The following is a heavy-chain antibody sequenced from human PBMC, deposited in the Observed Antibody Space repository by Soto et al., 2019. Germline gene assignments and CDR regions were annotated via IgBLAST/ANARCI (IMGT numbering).Heavy chain of an antibody. D-gene: IGHD6-13*01. V-gene: IGHV3-66*01. CDR1: GFTVSSNY. CDR2: IYSGGST. CDR3: ERDAYRSSWYYFDY. Sequence: PGGSLRLSCAASGFTVSSNYMSWVRQAPGKGLEWVSVIYSGGSTYYADSVKGRFTISRDNSKTTLYLKMNSLSAEDKAVYYCERDAYRSSWYYFDYWGQGTLVTVSS. J-gene: IGHJ4*02.